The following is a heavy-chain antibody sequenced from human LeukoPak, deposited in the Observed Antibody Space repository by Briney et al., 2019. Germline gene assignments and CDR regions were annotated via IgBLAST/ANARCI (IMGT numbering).Heavy chain of an antibody. V-gene: IGHV4-38-2*01. D-gene: IGHD2-2*01. Sequence: PSETLSLTWAVSGYSMSSGYYWGWIRQPPGKGLEWIGSLSHSGSTYYSPSLKSRVTISVDTSKNQFSLKLSSVTAADTAVYYCASSGHKDIVVVPAANAKFDYWGQGTLVTVSS. CDR1: GYSMSSGYY. CDR3: ASSGHKDIVVVPAANAKFDY. CDR2: LSHSGST. J-gene: IGHJ4*02.